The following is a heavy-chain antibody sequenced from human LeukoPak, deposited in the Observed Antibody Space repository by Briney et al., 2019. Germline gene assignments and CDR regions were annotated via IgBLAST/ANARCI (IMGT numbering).Heavy chain of an antibody. CDR1: GFTFSGSA. Sequence: GGSLRLSCAASGFTFSGSAMHWVRQASGKGLEWVGRIRSKANSYATAYAASVKGRFTISRDDSKNTAYLQMDSLKTEDTAVYFCTRGDRNSGDYWGQGTLVTVSS. J-gene: IGHJ4*02. CDR2: IRSKANSYAT. V-gene: IGHV3-73*01. CDR3: TRGDRNSGDY. D-gene: IGHD1-26*01.